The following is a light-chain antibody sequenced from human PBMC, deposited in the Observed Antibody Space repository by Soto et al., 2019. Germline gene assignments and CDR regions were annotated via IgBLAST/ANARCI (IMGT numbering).Light chain of an antibody. CDR2: VAS. CDR1: ESVSSDY. V-gene: IGKV3-20*01. CDR3: QQYGSSPGT. Sequence: EIVLTQSPGTLSLSPGERATLSCRANESVSSDYLAWYQQKPGQAPSLLIYVASSRASGVPDRFIGSGSGTDFTLTISRLAPEDFAVYYCQQYGSSPGTFGQGTRVDIK. J-gene: IGKJ1*01.